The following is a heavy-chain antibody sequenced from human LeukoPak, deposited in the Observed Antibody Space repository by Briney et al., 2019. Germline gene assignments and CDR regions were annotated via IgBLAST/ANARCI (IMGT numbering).Heavy chain of an antibody. D-gene: IGHD2-15*01. V-gene: IGHV3-53*01. Sequence: GGSLRLSCAASGFTVSSSYMYWVRQAPGKGLEWVSFFYRGDSTYYAESVRGRFTVSRDNSKNTLYLLMNSLIPEDTAVYYCAREVVSSPSYFDSWGQGTLVTVSS. CDR2: FYRGDST. CDR3: AREVVSSPSYFDS. J-gene: IGHJ4*02. CDR1: GFTVSSSY.